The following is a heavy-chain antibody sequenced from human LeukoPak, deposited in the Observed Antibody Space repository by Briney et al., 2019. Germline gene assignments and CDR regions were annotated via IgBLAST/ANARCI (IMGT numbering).Heavy chain of an antibody. CDR1: GFTFSSYA. Sequence: PGGSLRLSCAASGFTFSSYAMSWVRQAPGNGLEWVSAISGSGGSTYYADSVKGRFTISRDNSKNTLYLQMNSLRAEDTAVYYCAKDRSGSYYRYFDYWGQGTLVTVSS. CDR3: AKDRSGSYYRYFDY. CDR2: ISGSGGST. D-gene: IGHD1-26*01. V-gene: IGHV3-23*01. J-gene: IGHJ4*02.